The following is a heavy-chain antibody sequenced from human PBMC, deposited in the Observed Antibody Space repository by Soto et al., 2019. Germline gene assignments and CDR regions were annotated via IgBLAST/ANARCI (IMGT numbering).Heavy chain of an antibody. Sequence: QAQLVQSGPEVKKPGASVKVSCKASGYRFTSYGISWVRQAPGQGLEWLGWISAYDDNTKYAQTVQGRVSMSTDTSTNTAYMELSSLRSDDTAMYYCARGGYYDSSGSRNYHYYGMNVGGQGTTVTVSS. CDR3: ARGGYYDSSGSRNYHYYGMNV. CDR1: GYRFTSYG. J-gene: IGHJ6*02. D-gene: IGHD3-22*01. CDR2: ISAYDDNT. V-gene: IGHV1-18*01.